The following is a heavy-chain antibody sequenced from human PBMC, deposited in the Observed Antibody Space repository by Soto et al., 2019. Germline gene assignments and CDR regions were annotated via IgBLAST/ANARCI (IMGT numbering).Heavy chain of an antibody. CDR2: ISSSSSYI. J-gene: IGHJ4*02. CDR1: GFTFSSYS. Sequence: GGSLRLSCAASGFTFSSYSMNWVRQAPGKGLEWVSSISSSSSYIYYADSVKGRFTISRDNAKNSLYLQMNSLRAEDTAVYYCARDFAPRNYDFWSGYQDYWGQGTLVTVSS. D-gene: IGHD3-3*01. CDR3: ARDFAPRNYDFWSGYQDY. V-gene: IGHV3-21*01.